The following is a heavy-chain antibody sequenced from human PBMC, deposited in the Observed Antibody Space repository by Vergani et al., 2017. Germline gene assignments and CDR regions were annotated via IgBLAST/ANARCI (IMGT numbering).Heavy chain of an antibody. D-gene: IGHD3-22*01. CDR1: GYSFTSYW. Sequence: EVQLVQSGAEVKKPGESLKISCKGSGYSFTSYWIGWVRQMPGKGLEWMGIIYPGDSDTRYSPSFQGQVTISADKSISTAYLQWSSLKASDTAMYYCARAYYYDSSGYPDAFDIWGQGTMVTVSS. J-gene: IGHJ3*02. CDR2: IYPGDSDT. V-gene: IGHV5-51*03. CDR3: ARAYYYDSSGYPDAFDI.